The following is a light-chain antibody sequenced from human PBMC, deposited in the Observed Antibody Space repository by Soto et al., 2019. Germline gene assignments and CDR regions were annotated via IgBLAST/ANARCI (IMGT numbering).Light chain of an antibody. CDR3: QQTYVTPHT. J-gene: IGKJ4*01. CDR2: GAA. Sequence: DVQVTHSPSSLSESLGDRVTISCRTSQNIRNYLQWYQHKPGKAPRLLIYGAATLQSGVPSNFSGSGSGTDFALTITSLQPEDIATYYCQQTYVTPHTFGGGTKVDIK. V-gene: IGKV1-39*01. CDR1: QNIRNY.